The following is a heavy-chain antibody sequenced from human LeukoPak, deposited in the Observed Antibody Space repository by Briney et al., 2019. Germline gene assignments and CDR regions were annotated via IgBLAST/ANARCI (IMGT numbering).Heavy chain of an antibody. CDR2: ISSSSSTI. J-gene: IGHJ3*02. CDR1: GFTFSSYG. CDR3: ASGTWELYAFDI. D-gene: IGHD1-26*01. V-gene: IGHV3-48*01. Sequence: PGGSLRLSCAASGFTFSSYGMSWVRQAPGKGLEWVSYISSSSSTIYYADSVKGRFTISRDNAKNSLYLQMNSLRAEDTAVYYCASGTWELYAFDIWGQGTMVTVSS.